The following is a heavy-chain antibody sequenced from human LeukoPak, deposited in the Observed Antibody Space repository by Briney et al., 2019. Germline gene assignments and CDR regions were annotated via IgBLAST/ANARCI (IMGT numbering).Heavy chain of an antibody. CDR2: IDNSGST. CDR1: GGSISSSRYY. D-gene: IGHD6-19*01. J-gene: IGHJ6*03. V-gene: IGHV4-39*01. CDR3: ATHPYSNGNNDYNMDV. Sequence: PSETLSLTCTVSGGSISSSRYYWGWIRKPPGKGLEWIGRIDNSGSTSYNPSLNSRVTISVDTSKNQFSLKLSSVTATDTAVYYCATHPYSNGNNDYNMDVWGQGTTVTVSS.